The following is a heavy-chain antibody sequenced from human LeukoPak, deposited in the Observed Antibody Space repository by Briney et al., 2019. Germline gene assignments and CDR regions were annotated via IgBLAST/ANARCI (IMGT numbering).Heavy chain of an antibody. Sequence: GGSLRLSCVASGLTFSSYWMSWVRQAPGKGLEWVANIKQGGGEKYYVDSVKGRFTISRDNAKNSLYLQMNSLRAEDTAVYYYARVGRNYFDYWGQGTLVTVSS. CDR1: GLTFSSYW. J-gene: IGHJ4*02. CDR3: ARVGRNYFDY. D-gene: IGHD3-10*01. CDR2: IKQGGGEK. V-gene: IGHV3-7*01.